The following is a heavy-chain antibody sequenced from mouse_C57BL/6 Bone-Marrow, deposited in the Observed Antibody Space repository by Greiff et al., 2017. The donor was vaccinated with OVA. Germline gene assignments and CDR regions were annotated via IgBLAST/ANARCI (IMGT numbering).Heavy chain of an antibody. D-gene: IGHD2-5*01. Sequence: VQLVQSGAELARPGASVTLSCTASGSTFTSYTMHWVKQRPGQGLEWIGYINPSSGYPKYNQKFKDKATLTAAKSSSPAYMKLMSPTSEDSAVYYCAKALYIVHAIDYGGQGTTLTVSS. CDR2: INPSSGYP. CDR1: GSTFTSYT. V-gene: IGHV1-4*01. J-gene: IGHJ2*01. CDR3: AKALYIVHAIDY.